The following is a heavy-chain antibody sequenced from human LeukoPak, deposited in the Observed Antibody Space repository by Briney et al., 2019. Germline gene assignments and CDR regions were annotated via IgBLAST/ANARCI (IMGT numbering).Heavy chain of an antibody. CDR3: ARDRRYSSGPVTPDY. D-gene: IGHD6-19*01. Sequence: GASVKVSCKASGYTFTSYGISWVRQAPGQGLEWMGWISAYNGNTNYAQKLQGRVTMTTDTSTSTAYMELRSLRSDDTAVYYCARDRRYSSGPVTPDYWGQGTLVTVSS. CDR2: ISAYNGNT. J-gene: IGHJ4*02. V-gene: IGHV1-18*01. CDR1: GYTFTSYG.